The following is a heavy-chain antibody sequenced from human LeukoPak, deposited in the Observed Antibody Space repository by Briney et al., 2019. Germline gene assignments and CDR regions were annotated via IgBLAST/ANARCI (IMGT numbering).Heavy chain of an antibody. J-gene: IGHJ5*02. CDR1: GGSISSGGYY. CDR2: IYHSGST. CDR3: ASTVDYSNYEFWWFDP. D-gene: IGHD4-11*01. Sequence: SETLSLTCTVSGGSISSGGYYWSWIRQPPGKGLEWIGYIYHSGSTYYNPSLKSRVTISVDRSKNQFSLKLSSVTAADTAVYYCASTVDYSNYEFWWFDPWGQGTLVTVSS. V-gene: IGHV4-30-2*01.